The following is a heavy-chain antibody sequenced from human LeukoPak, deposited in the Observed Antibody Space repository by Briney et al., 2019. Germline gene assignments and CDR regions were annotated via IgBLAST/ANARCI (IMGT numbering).Heavy chain of an antibody. Sequence: GGSLRLSCAASGFTFANQAMGWVRQASGKGLEWVSVISDSGDITYYADSVKGRFTISRDNSKNTLFLQMNSLRAEDTAVYYCAKDARRTSGWYFFDYWGQGTLVTVSS. CDR1: GFTFANQA. D-gene: IGHD6-19*01. J-gene: IGHJ4*02. V-gene: IGHV3-23*01. CDR3: AKDARRTSGWYFFDY. CDR2: ISDSGDIT.